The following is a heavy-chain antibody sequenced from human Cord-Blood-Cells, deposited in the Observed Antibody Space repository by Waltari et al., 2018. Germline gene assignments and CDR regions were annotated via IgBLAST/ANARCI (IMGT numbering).Heavy chain of an antibody. CDR2: ISGSGGST. V-gene: IGHV3-23*01. D-gene: IGHD1-26*01. Sequence: EVQLLETGGGLVQPGGSLRLSCAASGSTFSSYGMRWVRKAPGKGLGWVSSISGSGGSTYYADSVKGRFTISRDNSKNTLYLQMNSLRAEDTAVYYCAKDGRIVGATMDYWGQGTLVTVSS. J-gene: IGHJ4*02. CDR3: AKDGRIVGATMDY. CDR1: GSTFSSYG.